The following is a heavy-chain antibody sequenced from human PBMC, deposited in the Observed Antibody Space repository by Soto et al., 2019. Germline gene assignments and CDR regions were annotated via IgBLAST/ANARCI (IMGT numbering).Heavy chain of an antibody. D-gene: IGHD3-10*01. CDR1: GFTFSSYG. V-gene: IGHV3-30*18. Sequence: GGSLRLSCAASGFTFSSYGMHWVRQAPGKGLEWVAVISYDGSNKYYADSVKGRFTISRDNSKNTLYLQMNSLRAEDTAVYYCAKDLNYYYGSGSYGPTDYWGQGTLVTVSS. CDR3: AKDLNYYYGSGSYGPTDY. CDR2: ISYDGSNK. J-gene: IGHJ4*02.